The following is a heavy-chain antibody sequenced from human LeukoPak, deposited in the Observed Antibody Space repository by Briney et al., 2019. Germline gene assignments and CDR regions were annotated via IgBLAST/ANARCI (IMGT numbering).Heavy chain of an antibody. V-gene: IGHV3-20*04. CDR3: AKEWVYGDYGYHFDY. CDR1: GFTFDDYG. D-gene: IGHD4-17*01. J-gene: IGHJ4*02. Sequence: PGGSLRLSCAASGFTFDDYGMSWVRQAPGKGLEWVSGINWNGGSTGYADSVKGRFTISRDNAKNSLYLQMNSLRAEDTALYYCAKEWVYGDYGYHFDYWGQGTLVTVSS. CDR2: INWNGGST.